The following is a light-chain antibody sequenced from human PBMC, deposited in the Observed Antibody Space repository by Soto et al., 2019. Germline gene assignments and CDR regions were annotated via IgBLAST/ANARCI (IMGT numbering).Light chain of an antibody. CDR2: GNS. Sequence: QSVLTQPPSVSVAPGQRVTISCTGSSSNIGAGYDVHWYQQLPGTAPKLLIYGNSNRPSGVPDRFSGSKSGTSAALAITGLQAEYEADYYCQSYDSSLSVVFGGGTKLTVL. V-gene: IGLV1-40*01. CDR1: SSNIGAGYD. J-gene: IGLJ2*01. CDR3: QSYDSSLSVV.